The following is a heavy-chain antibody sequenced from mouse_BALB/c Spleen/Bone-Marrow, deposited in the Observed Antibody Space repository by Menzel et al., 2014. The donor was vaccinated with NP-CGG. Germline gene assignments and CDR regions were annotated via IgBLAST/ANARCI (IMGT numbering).Heavy chain of an antibody. Sequence: VQLQQSGAELVRPGVSVKLSCKASGHTFTSYWMHWIKQRPEQGLERIGEINPTNGSTNYNEEFKTKATLTVDKSSSTAYVQLSSLTSEDSAVYYCASGPWYFDVWGAGTTVTVSS. CDR2: INPTNGST. V-gene: IGHV1S81*02. J-gene: IGHJ1*01. CDR1: GHTFTSYW. D-gene: IGHD3-1*01. CDR3: ASGPWYFDV.